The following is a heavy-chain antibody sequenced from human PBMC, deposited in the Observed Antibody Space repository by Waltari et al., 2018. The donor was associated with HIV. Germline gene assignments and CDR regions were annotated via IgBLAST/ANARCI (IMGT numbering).Heavy chain of an antibody. J-gene: IGHJ1*01. D-gene: IGHD1-26*01. Sequence: QVRLVQSGAEVKTPGASVRLSCAASGYTFTDFYIHWVRQAPGQGLLGVGWINTNRCITLPSQAFQGRVTVSRDKSLNTVYLVLTNLRPGDTAIYDCARDRARERVVGQFWGPGTPVTVSA. CDR3: ARDRARERVVGQF. CDR2: INTNRCIT. V-gene: IGHV1-2*02. CDR1: GYTFTDFY.